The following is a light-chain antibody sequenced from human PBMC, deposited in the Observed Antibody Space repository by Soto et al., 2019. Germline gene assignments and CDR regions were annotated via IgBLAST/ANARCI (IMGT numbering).Light chain of an antibody. CDR3: QQFSSYPLT. CDR1: KPVKKTN. CDR2: DAS. V-gene: IGKV3-20*01. Sequence: EFVLTQSPGTLSLSPGEKATLSCRASKPVKKTNLAWYQQKPGQAPRLLIYDASSRATGIPDRFSGGGSGTDFTLTISRLEPEDFAVYYCQQFSSYPLTFGGGTKVEIK. J-gene: IGKJ4*01.